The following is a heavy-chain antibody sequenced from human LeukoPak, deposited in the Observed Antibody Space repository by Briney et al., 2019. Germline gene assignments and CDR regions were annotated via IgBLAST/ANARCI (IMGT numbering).Heavy chain of an antibody. Sequence: PSETLSLTCTVSGGSISSSSYYWGWIRQPPGKGLEWIGSIYYSGSTYYNPSLKSRVTISVDTSKNQFSLKLSSGTAADTAVYYCARLGESSLILDYWGQGTLVTVSS. J-gene: IGHJ4*02. CDR2: IYYSGST. V-gene: IGHV4-39*01. CDR3: ARLGESSLILDY. CDR1: GGSISSSSYY. D-gene: IGHD3-16*02.